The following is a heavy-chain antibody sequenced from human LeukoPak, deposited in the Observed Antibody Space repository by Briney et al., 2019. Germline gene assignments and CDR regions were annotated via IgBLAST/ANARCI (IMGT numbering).Heavy chain of an antibody. CDR3: AKDGASTRECELPPRGWFDP. CDR2: ISWNSGSI. J-gene: IGHJ5*02. Sequence: GGSLRLSCAASGFTFDDYAMHWVRQAPGKGLEWVSGISWNSGSIGYADSVKGRFTISRDNAKNSLYLQMNSLRAEDTALYYCAKDGASTRECELPPRGWFDPWGQGTLVTVSS. CDR1: GFTFDDYA. D-gene: IGHD1-26*01. V-gene: IGHV3-9*01.